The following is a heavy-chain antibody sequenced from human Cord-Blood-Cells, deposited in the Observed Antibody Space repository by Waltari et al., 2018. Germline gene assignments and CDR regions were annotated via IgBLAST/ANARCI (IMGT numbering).Heavy chain of an antibody. CDR2: ISSSSSTI. V-gene: IGHV3-48*02. CDR1: GFTFSSYS. J-gene: IGHJ4*02. Sequence: EVQLVESGGGLVQPGGSLRLSCAASGFTFSSYSMTWVRQAPGKGLEWVSYISSSSSTIYYADSVKGRFTISRDNAKTSLYLQMNSLRDEDTAVYYCARVAYCGGDCYSTPYQYYFDYWGQGTLVTVSS. D-gene: IGHD2-21*01. CDR3: ARVAYCGGDCYSTPYQYYFDY.